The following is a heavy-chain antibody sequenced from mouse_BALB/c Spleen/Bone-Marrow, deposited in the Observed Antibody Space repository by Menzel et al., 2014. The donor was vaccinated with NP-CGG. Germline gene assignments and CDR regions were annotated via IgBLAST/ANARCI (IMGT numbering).Heavy chain of an antibody. Sequence: DVMLVESGGGLVQPGGSRKLSCAASGITFSSFGMHWVRQAPEKGLEWVAYISSGSSTIYYADTVKGRFTISGDNPKNTLFLQMTSLRSEDTAMYYCARDYGYAMDYWGQGTSVTVSS. CDR3: ARDYGYAMDY. V-gene: IGHV5-17*02. CDR2: ISSGSSTI. D-gene: IGHD1-1*01. J-gene: IGHJ4*01. CDR1: GITFSSFG.